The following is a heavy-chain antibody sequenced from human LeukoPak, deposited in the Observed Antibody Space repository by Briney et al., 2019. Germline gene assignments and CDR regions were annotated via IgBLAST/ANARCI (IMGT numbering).Heavy chain of an antibody. CDR1: GYTFTSYY. CDR2: INPSGGST. D-gene: IGHD3-10*01. CDR3: ARASSYYYGSGICRY. J-gene: IGHJ4*02. Sequence: ASVKVSCKASGYTFTSYYMHWVRQAPGQGLEWMGIINPSGGSTSCAQKFQGRVTMTRNTSISTAYMELSSLRSEDTAVYYCARASSYYYGSGICRYWGQGTLVTVSS. V-gene: IGHV1-46*01.